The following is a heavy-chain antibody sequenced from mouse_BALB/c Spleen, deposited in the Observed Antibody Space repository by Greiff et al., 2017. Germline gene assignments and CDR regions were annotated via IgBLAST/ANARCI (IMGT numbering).Heavy chain of an antibody. V-gene: IGHV14-4*02. CDR2: IDPENGDT. CDR3: YYYGSSSLYAMDY. Sequence: EVKLVESGAELVRSGASVKLSCTASGFNIKDYYMHWVKQRPEQGLEWIGWIDPENGDTEYAPKFQGKATMTADTSSNTAYLQLSSLTSEDTAVYYCYYYGSSSLYAMDYWGQGTSVTVSS. J-gene: IGHJ4*01. D-gene: IGHD1-1*01. CDR1: GFNIKDYY.